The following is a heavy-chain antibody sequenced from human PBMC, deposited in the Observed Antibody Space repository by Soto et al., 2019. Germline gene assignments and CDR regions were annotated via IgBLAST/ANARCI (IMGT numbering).Heavy chain of an antibody. CDR3: ARDRGYYDSSRYLGRSLDI. J-gene: IGHJ3*02. V-gene: IGHV1-18*01. D-gene: IGHD3-22*01. CDR1: GYTFTSYG. Sequence: QVQLVQSGAEVKKPGASVKVSCKASGYTFTSYGISWVRQAPGQGLEWMGWIHAYNGDTNYTHKFQGRVTMNTDTSTSTAYMEMRSLRSDETAVYYCARDRGYYDSSRYLGRSLDIWGQGTMFTVSS. CDR2: IHAYNGDT.